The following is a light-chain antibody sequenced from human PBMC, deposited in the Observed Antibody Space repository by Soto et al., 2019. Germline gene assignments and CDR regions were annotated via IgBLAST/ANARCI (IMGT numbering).Light chain of an antibody. V-gene: IGKV3-15*01. Sequence: EIVMTQSPATLSVSPGERATLSCRASQSVSSNLAWYQQKPGQAPRLLIHTASTRATDVPGRFSGSGSGTEFTLTISSLESEDFAVYYCHQYNTWPPGTFGQGTTLEIK. CDR1: QSVSSN. CDR2: TAS. J-gene: IGKJ2*01. CDR3: HQYNTWPPGT.